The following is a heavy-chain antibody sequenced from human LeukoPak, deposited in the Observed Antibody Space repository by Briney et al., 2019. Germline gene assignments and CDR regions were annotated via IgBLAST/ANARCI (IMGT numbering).Heavy chain of an antibody. J-gene: IGHJ3*02. D-gene: IGHD3-3*01. CDR2: ISYDGSNK. V-gene: IGHV3-30*04. Sequence: GGSLRLSCAASGFTFSSYAMHWVRQAPGKGLEWVAVISYDGSNKYYADSVKGRFTISRDNSKNTFYLQMNSLRAEDTAVYYCAKDLMVIIVSGVCDIWGQGTMVTVSS. CDR1: GFTFSSYA. CDR3: AKDLMVIIVSGVCDI.